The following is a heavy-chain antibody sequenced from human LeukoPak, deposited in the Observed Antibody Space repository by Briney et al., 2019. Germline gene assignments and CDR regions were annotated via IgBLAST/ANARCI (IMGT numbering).Heavy chain of an antibody. D-gene: IGHD2-2*01. CDR1: GFTFRAYG. CDR2: ISHDGDTK. Sequence: GGSLRLSCAASGFTFRAYGMHWVRQVPVKGLEWLAVISHDGDTKYYEDSVKGRFTISRDNFKNTLSLQINSLKAEDTAVYYCAKEAATSQIDYWGQGTLVTVSS. J-gene: IGHJ4*02. V-gene: IGHV3-30*18. CDR3: AKEAATSQIDY.